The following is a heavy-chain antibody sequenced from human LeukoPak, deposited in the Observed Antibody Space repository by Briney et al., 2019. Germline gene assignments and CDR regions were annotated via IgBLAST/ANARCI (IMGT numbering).Heavy chain of an antibody. CDR3: ARLARSFPGVDY. J-gene: IGHJ4*02. CDR2: IYYSGST. D-gene: IGHD1-26*01. V-gene: IGHV4-39*01. CDR1: GGSISSSSYY. Sequence: SETLSLTCTVSGGSISSSSYYWGWIRQPPGKGLEWIGSIYYSGSTYYNPSLKSRVTISVDTSKNQFSLKLSSVTAADTAVNYCARLARSFPGVDYWGQGTLVTVSS.